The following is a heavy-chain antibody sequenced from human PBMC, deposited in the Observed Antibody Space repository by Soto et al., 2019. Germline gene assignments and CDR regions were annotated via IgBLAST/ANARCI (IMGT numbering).Heavy chain of an antibody. CDR3: ARSGERYYDFWSGYSAYDAFDI. J-gene: IGHJ3*02. CDR1: GFSLSNARMG. CDR2: IFSNDEK. D-gene: IGHD3-3*01. V-gene: IGHV2-26*01. Sequence: QVTLKESGPVLVKPTETLTLTCTVSGFSLSNARMGVSWIRQPPGKALEWLAHIFSNDEKSYSTSLKSRLTISKDTYKSQVVLTMTNMDPVDTATYYCARSGERYYDFWSGYSAYDAFDIWGQGTMVTVSS.